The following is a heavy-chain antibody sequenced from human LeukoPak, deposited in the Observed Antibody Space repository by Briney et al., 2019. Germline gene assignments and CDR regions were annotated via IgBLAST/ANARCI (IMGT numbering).Heavy chain of an antibody. CDR1: GYTFTSYG. J-gene: IGHJ4*02. CDR2: ISAYNGNT. V-gene: IGHV1-18*01. D-gene: IGHD5-18*01. Sequence: ASVKVSCKASGYTFTSYGISWVRQAPGQGLEWMGWISAYNGNTNYAQKLQGRVTMTTDTSTSTAYMELRSLRSDDTAVYYCARSPRVDTAMVIDYWGQGTLVTVSS. CDR3: ARSPRVDTAMVIDY.